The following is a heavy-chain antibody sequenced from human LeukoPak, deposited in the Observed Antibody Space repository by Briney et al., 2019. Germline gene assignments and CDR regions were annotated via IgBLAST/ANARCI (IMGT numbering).Heavy chain of an antibody. CDR2: INHSGST. CDR1: GGSFSGYY. V-gene: IGHV4-34*01. J-gene: IGHJ4*02. D-gene: IGHD3-10*01. CDR3: ARGPPRYYGSRSRHKFDY. Sequence: SETLSLTCAVYGGSFSGYYWSWIRHPPGNGLEWIGEINHSGSTNYNPSLKSRVTISVDTSKKQFSLKLSSVTAADTAVYYCARGPPRYYGSRSRHKFDYWGEGSLVTVSS.